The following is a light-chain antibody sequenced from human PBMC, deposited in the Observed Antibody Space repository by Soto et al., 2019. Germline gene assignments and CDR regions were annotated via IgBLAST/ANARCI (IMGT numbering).Light chain of an antibody. J-gene: IGLJ2*01. CDR2: TNN. CDR1: SSNIGSNS. CDR3: AAWDDSLNGPV. Sequence: QAVVTQPPSASGTPGQTVTISCSGGSSNIGSNSVNWYQQLPGSAPKLLIYTNNQRPSGVPDRFSGSKSGTSASLAVSGLQSEDEGDYYCAAWDDSLNGPVFGGGTQLTVL. V-gene: IGLV1-44*01.